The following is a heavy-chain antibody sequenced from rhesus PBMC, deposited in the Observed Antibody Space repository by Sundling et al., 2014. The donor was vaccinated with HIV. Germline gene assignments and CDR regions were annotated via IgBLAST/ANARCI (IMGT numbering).Heavy chain of an antibody. Sequence: QVQLQESGPGLVKPSETLSLTCAVSGGSISGDHGWGWVRQPPGRGLEWIGSIYDDSATTYYNPSLKNRVTISTDPSKNQFSLKLSSVTAADTAVYYCARERKYYSVWAGYYFRPFDFW. CDR3: ARERKYYSVWAGYYFRPFDF. J-gene: IGHJ3*01. D-gene: IGHD3-3*01. V-gene: IGHV4-143*01. CDR1: GGSISGDHG. CDR2: IYDDSATT.